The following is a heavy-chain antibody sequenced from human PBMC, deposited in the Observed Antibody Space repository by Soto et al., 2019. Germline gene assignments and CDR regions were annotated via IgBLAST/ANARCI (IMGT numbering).Heavy chain of an antibody. CDR1: GFPFSSYG. CDR3: VGGQYYFDY. CDR2: ISYDGSNK. D-gene: IGHD3-10*01. J-gene: IGHJ4*02. V-gene: IGHV3-30*03. Sequence: QVQLVESGGGVVQPGRSLRLSCAASGFPFSSYGMHWVREAPGKGLEWVAVISYDGSNKYYADSVKGRFTISRDNSASTLYLQMNSLRPEDTALCYCVGGQYYFDYRGQVTLVTVSP.